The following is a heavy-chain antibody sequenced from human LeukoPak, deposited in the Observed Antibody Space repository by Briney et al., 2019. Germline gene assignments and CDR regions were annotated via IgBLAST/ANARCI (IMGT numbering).Heavy chain of an antibody. D-gene: IGHD1-7*01. CDR2: INPNSGGT. V-gene: IGHV1-2*02. J-gene: IGHJ4*02. CDR1: GYTFTGYY. Sequence: GASVKVSCKASGYTFTGYYMHWVRQAPGQGLEGMGWINPNSGGTNYAQKFQGRVTMTRDTSISTAYMELSRLRSDDTAVYYCARDFDYNWNYDLFGYWGQGTLVTVSS. CDR3: ARDFDYNWNYDLFGY.